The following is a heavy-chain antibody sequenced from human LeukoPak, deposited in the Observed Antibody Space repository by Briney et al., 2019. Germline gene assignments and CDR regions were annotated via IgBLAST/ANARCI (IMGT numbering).Heavy chain of an antibody. CDR3: ARGFGYYDSSGYYFYYYFDY. CDR2: IYHSGSS. J-gene: IGHJ4*02. Sequence: SETLSLTCTVSGGSISSGGYYWSWIRQPPGKGLEWIGYIYHSGSSYYNPSLKSRVTISVGRSKNQFSLKLSSVTAADTAVYYCARGFGYYDSSGYYFYYYFDYWGQGTLVTVSS. D-gene: IGHD3-22*01. CDR1: GGSISSGGYY. V-gene: IGHV4-30-2*01.